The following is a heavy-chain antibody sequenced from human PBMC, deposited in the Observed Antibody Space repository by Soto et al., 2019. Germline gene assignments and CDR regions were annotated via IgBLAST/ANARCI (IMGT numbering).Heavy chain of an antibody. CDR2: ISAYNGNT. Sequence: QVQLVQSGAEVKKPGASVKVSCKASGYTFTSYGISWVRQAPGQGLEWMGWISAYNGNTNYAQKLQGRVTMTTDTSXXTAYMELRSLRSDDTAVYYCARQVRGPKRGSWFDPWGQGTLVTVSS. CDR1: GYTFTSYG. J-gene: IGHJ5*02. CDR3: ARQVRGPKRGSWFDP. D-gene: IGHD3-10*01. V-gene: IGHV1-18*01.